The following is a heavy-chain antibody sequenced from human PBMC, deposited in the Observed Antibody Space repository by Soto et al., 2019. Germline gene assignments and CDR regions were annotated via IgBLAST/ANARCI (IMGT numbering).Heavy chain of an antibody. CDR3: ATDRRTRWDTGYGMDG. CDR2: IYYSGST. D-gene: IGHD1-1*01. J-gene: IGHJ6*02. CDR1: GGSISTYY. Sequence: SETLSLTCTVSGGSISTYYWSWIRQPPGKGLEWIGYIYYSGSTSYNPSLKSRVTISVDTSKNQFSLKLRSVTAADTAVYYCATDRRTRWDTGYGMDGCGQATTVT. V-gene: IGHV4-59*01.